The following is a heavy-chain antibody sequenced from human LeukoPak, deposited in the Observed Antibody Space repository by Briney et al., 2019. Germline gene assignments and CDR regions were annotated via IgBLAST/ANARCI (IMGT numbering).Heavy chain of an antibody. D-gene: IGHD5-12*01. CDR3: ARGRIVATISDAFDI. J-gene: IGHJ3*02. CDR2: MNPNSGNT. V-gene: IGHV1-8*03. Sequence: ASVKVSCKASGYTFTSYDINWVRQATGQGLEWMGWMNPNSGNTGYAQKFQGRVAITRNTSIITAYMELSSLRSEDTAVYYCARGRIVATISDAFDIWGQGTMVTVSS. CDR1: GYTFTSYD.